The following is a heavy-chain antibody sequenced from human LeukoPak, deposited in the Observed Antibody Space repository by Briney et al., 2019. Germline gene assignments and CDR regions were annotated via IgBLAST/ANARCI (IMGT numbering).Heavy chain of an antibody. Sequence: ASENVPCKSSGYTYTSYYMHCVRQPPAQALEGMGIINPSGGSTSYAQKFQSRVTMTRNTSTSTVYMELSSLRSEDTAVYCCARMAGISGTTDDYWGQGTLVTVSS. J-gene: IGHJ4*02. D-gene: IGHD1-7*01. CDR1: GYTYTSYY. CDR2: INPSGGST. V-gene: IGHV1-46*01. CDR3: ARMAGISGTTDDY.